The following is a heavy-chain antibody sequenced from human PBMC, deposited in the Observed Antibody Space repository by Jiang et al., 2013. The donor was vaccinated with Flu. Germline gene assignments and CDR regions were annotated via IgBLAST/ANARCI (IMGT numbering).Heavy chain of an antibody. J-gene: IGHJ2*01. V-gene: IGHV3-33*01. CDR3: ARPSQGLDYGDYGGWYFDL. Sequence: LSVQRLDSPSVAVACTGSVRLQARGWSGWQLYGMMEVINNYADSVKGRFTISRDNSKNTLYLQMNSLRAEDTAVYYCARPSQGLDYGDYGGWYFDLWGRGTLVTVSS. CDR2: YGMMEVI. D-gene: IGHD4-17*01. CDR1: DSPSVAVA.